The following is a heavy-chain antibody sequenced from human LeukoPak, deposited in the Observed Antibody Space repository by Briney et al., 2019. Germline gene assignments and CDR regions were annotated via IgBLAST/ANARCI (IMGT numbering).Heavy chain of an antibody. CDR1: GFIFSSNS. CDR2: IRYDGSNK. J-gene: IGHJ4*02. V-gene: IGHV3-30*02. Sequence: AGSLRFSCAASGFIFSSNSMHWVRQAPGKGLEWVAFIRYDGSNKYYADSVKGRFAISRDNSKNTLYLQMNSLRAEDRAVYYCAKDERYYFDYWGQGTLVTVSS. CDR3: AKDERYYFDY.